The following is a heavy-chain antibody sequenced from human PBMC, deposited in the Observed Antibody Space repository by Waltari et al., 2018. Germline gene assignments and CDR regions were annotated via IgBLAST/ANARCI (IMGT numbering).Heavy chain of an antibody. J-gene: IGHJ4*02. CDR3: ARHFELLAVVPAAFDY. Sequence: EVQLVQSGAAVKKAGESLKISCKGSGYSFTTYWIGWVRQVPGKGLEWMGIIYPGDSDTRYSPSFQGQVTISADKSISAVYLQWSSLQAADTAMYYCARHFELLAVVPAAFDYWGQGTLVTVSS. CDR2: IYPGDSDT. D-gene: IGHD2-2*01. CDR1: GYSFTTYW. V-gene: IGHV5-51*01.